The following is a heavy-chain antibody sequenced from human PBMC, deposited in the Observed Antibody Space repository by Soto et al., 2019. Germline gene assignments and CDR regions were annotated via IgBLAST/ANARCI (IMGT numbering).Heavy chain of an antibody. CDR2: ISYDENKR. Sequence: QVPLVESGGGVVQPGRSLRLSCAASGFTFRSYDMHWVRQAPGKGLEWVAVISYDENKREYTDSVKGRFTISRDNSXKXSYLQMNSLREEDTAVYYCARALDTAMASKDNWFDPWGQGTLVTVSS. V-gene: IGHV3-30-3*01. CDR3: ARALDTAMASKDNWFDP. J-gene: IGHJ5*02. CDR1: GFTFRSYD. D-gene: IGHD5-18*01.